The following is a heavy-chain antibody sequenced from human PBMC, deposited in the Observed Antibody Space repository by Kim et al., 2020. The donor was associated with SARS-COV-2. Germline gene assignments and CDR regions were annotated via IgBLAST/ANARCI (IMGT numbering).Heavy chain of an antibody. CDR3: ARATVGSYYFYGMDL. J-gene: IGHJ6*02. Sequence: ADFVQGRLTISRDNSRNTLYLQMNSLRLEDTAVYYCARATVGSYYFYGMDLWGQGTTVTVSS. D-gene: IGHD1-26*01. V-gene: IGHV3-30*01.